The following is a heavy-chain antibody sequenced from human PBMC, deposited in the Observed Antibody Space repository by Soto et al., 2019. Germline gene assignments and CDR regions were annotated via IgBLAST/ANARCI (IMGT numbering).Heavy chain of an antibody. CDR3: GKERRGSGWSVCNF. D-gene: IGHD6-19*01. J-gene: IGHJ4*02. CDR2: IWYDGSNK. V-gene: IGHV3-33*06. CDR1: GFTFSSYG. Sequence: QPGGSLRLSCAASGFTFSSYGMHWVRQAPGKGLEWVAVIWYDGSNKYYADSVKGRFTISRDNSKNTLYLQMNSLRAEDTAVYYCGKERRGSGWSVCNFWGQGALVTVSS.